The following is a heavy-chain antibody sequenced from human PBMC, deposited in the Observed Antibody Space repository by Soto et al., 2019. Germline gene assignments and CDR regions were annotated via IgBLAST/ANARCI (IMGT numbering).Heavy chain of an antibody. D-gene: IGHD2-8*01. CDR1: GGTFRSYA. CDR2: IIPMFGKP. V-gene: IGHV1-69*01. J-gene: IGHJ6*02. CDR3: ARSMETNYFYCMDV. Sequence: QVQLVQSGAEVREPGSSVKVSCEASGGTFRSYAINWVRQAPGQGLEWMGGIIPMFGKPNYAEKFLGRVTISADASTRTAYMEVTRLNSEDTGVSYCARSMETNYFYCMDVWGLGTTVTVSS.